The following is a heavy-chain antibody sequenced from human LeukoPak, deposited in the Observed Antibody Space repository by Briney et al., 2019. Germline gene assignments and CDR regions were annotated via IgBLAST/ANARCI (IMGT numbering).Heavy chain of an antibody. Sequence: PSETLSLTCTVSGGSISSYYWSWIRRPAGKGLEWIGRIYTSGSTNYNPSLKSRVTMSVDTSKNQFSLKLSSVTAADTAVYYCAGLGNRRISSGWPRPYDYWGQGTLVTVSS. CDR1: GGSISSYY. CDR2: IYTSGST. CDR3: AGLGNRRISSGWPRPYDY. J-gene: IGHJ4*02. V-gene: IGHV4-4*07. D-gene: IGHD6-19*01.